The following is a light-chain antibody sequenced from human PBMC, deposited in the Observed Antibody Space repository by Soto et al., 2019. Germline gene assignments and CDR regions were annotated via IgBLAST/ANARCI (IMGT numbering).Light chain of an antibody. CDR3: CSYAGNYTYV. Sequence: QSALTQPRSVSGSPGQSVTISCTGTSSDVGGYNYVSWYQQHPGKAPKLMIYDVSKRPSGVPDRFSGSKSANTASLTISGLQAEDEAEYYCCSYAGNYTYVFGTGTKLTVL. CDR2: DVS. J-gene: IGLJ1*01. V-gene: IGLV2-11*01. CDR1: SSDVGGYNY.